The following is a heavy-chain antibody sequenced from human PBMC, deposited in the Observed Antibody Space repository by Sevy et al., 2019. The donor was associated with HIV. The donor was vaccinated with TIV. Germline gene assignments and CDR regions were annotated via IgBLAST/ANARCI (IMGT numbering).Heavy chain of an antibody. D-gene: IGHD6-6*01. CDR1: GFTFSSYG. CDR2: ITYDGSNK. V-gene: IGHV3-30*18. Sequence: GGSLRLSCAASGFTFSSYGMHWVRQAPGKGLEWVAVITYDGSNKYYADSVKGRFTISRDNSKNTLYLQMNSLRAEDTAMYYCAKARTPYSSSSIAWFDTWGKGTLVTVSS. CDR3: AKARTPYSSSSIAWFDT. J-gene: IGHJ5*02.